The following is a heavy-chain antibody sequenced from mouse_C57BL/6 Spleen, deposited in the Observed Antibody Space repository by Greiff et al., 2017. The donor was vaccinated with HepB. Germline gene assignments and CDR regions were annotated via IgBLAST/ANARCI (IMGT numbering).Heavy chain of an antibody. CDR2: ISSGSSTI. CDR3: ARPLYDWYFDV. D-gene: IGHD1-3*01. J-gene: IGHJ1*03. V-gene: IGHV5-17*01. Sequence: DVHLVESGGGLVKPGGSLKLSCAASGFTFSDYGMHWVRQAPEKGLEWVAYISSGSSTIYYADTVKGRFTISRDNAKNTLFLQMTSLRSEDTAMYYCARPLYDWYFDVWGTGTTVTVSS. CDR1: GFTFSDYG.